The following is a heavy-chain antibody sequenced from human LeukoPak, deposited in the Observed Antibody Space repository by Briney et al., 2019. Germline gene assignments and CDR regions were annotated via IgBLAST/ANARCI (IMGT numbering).Heavy chain of an antibody. CDR1: GFSFSSYA. V-gene: IGHV3-23*01. D-gene: IGHD3-10*01. Sequence: PGGSLRLSCAASGFSFSSYAMSWVRQAPGKGLEWVSVISGSLTNTYYADSVRGRFTISRDNAKNSLYLQMNSLRAEGTALYYCAKEIGYYGSGSYYTQYFDYWGQGTLVTVSS. CDR3: AKEIGYYGSGSYYTQYFDY. J-gene: IGHJ4*02. CDR2: ISGSLTNT.